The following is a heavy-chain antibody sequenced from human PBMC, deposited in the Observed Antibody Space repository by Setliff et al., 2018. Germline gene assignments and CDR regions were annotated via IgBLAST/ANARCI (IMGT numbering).Heavy chain of an antibody. CDR1: GFSISSGYY. V-gene: IGHV4-38-2*01. CDR3: ARAHTWSLPNDNSGYPGWCGP. Sequence: SETLSLTCAVSGFSISSGYYWGWIRQPPGKGLEWIVNIHHSGKAYYNPSLKSRVTMSVDTSKNHVSLKLSSVTAADTAVYYCARAHTWSLPNDNSGYPGWCGPWGQGTLGAVSS. D-gene: IGHD3-22*01. CDR2: IHHSGKA. J-gene: IGHJ5*02.